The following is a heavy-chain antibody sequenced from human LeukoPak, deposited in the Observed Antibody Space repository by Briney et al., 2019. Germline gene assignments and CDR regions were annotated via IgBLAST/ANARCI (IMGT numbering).Heavy chain of an antibody. Sequence: SETLSLTCAVYGGSLSGYFWSWIRQPPGKGLEWIGEINHSGSTNYNPSLKSRVTISVDTSKNQFSLKLSSVTAADTAVYYCARGGGDDYGDYKSFYWGQGTLVTVSS. CDR3: ARGGGDDYGDYKSFY. CDR2: INHSGST. V-gene: IGHV4-34*01. CDR1: GGSLSGYF. J-gene: IGHJ4*02. D-gene: IGHD4-17*01.